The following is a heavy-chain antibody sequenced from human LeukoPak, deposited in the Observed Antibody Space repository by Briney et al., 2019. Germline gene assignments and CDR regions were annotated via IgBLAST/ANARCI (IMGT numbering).Heavy chain of an antibody. CDR2: ISGSGGST. D-gene: IGHD6-13*01. V-gene: IGHV3-23*01. J-gene: IGHJ4*02. CDR1: GFTFSSYA. Sequence: GGSLRLSCAASGFTFSSYAMSWVRQAPGKGLEWVSAISGSGGSTYYADSVKGRFTISRDNSKNTLYMQMNSVRAEDTAVTYCAKEASSWPDYCFDYWGQGTLVTVSS. CDR3: AKEASSWPDYCFDY.